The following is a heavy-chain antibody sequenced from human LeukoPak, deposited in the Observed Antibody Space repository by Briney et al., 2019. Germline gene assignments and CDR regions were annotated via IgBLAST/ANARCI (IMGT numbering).Heavy chain of an antibody. J-gene: IGHJ4*02. CDR3: MRGYEAFDY. CDR2: VDYNGAT. CDR1: GASISRDH. Sequence: PSETLSLTCSVSGASISRDHWNWVRQLPGKRLEWIGNVDYNGATKYNPSLSSRITISLDTSKNLFSLHLTSVTAADTAHYFCMRGYEAFDYWGQGRLVTVSS. V-gene: IGHV4-59*01. D-gene: IGHD2-2*01.